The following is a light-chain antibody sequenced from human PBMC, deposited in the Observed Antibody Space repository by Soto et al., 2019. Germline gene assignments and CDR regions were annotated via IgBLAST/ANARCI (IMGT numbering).Light chain of an antibody. CDR3: SSYTSSSIYV. CDR2: DVS. Sequence: LTQPASVSGSPGQSITISCTGTSSDVGDYNYVSWYQQHPGKAPKLMIFDVSNRPSGVSNRFSGSKSGNTASLTISELQAEDEADYYCSSYTSSSIYVFGTGNKVTV. J-gene: IGLJ1*01. V-gene: IGLV2-14*01. CDR1: SSDVGDYNY.